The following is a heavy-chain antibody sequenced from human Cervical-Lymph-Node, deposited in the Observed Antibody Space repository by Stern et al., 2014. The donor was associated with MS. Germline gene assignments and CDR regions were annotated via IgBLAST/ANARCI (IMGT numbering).Heavy chain of an antibody. CDR2: ITPIFDTA. V-gene: IGHV1-69*06. J-gene: IGHJ4*02. CDR3: ARLGGPSSY. Sequence: VHLVESGAEVKKPGSSVKVSCKASGGTFTSYVISWVRQASGQGLEWMGGITPIFDTANYAQKFQGKVTITADKSTSTAYMELNRLTFEDTAIYYCARLGGPSSYWGQGTLVTVSS. CDR1: GGTFTSYV. D-gene: IGHD3-10*01.